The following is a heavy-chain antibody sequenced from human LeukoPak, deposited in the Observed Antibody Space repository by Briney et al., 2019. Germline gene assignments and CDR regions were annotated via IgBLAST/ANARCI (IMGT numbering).Heavy chain of an antibody. CDR3: ASGAPDGYNFGFDY. CDR1: GASLNDYY. J-gene: IGHJ4*02. D-gene: IGHD5-24*01. CDR2: IHSSGSA. V-gene: IGHV4-59*12. Sequence: SETLSLTCTVSGASLNDYYWSWIRQPPGKALEWIGFIHSSGSANSNPSLTSRVTISIDTSKNQFSLNLRSLTAADTAVYFCASGAPDGYNFGFDYWGQGTLAAVSS.